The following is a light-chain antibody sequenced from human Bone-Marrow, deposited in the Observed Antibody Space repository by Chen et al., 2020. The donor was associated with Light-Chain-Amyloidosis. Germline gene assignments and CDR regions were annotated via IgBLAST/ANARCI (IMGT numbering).Light chain of an antibody. CDR3: QVWDRSSDRPV. J-gene: IGLJ3*02. CDR1: NIGSTS. V-gene: IGLV3-21*02. Sequence: SYVLTQPSSVSVAPGQTATIACGGNNIGSTSVHWYQQTPGQAPLLVVYDDSDRPSGIPERLSGSNSGNTATLTSRRGEAGDEADYYCQVWDRSSDRPVFGGGTKLTVL. CDR2: DDS.